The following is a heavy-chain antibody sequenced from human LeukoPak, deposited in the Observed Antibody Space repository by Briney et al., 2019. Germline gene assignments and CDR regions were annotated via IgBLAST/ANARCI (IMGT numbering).Heavy chain of an antibody. V-gene: IGHV1-2*02. D-gene: IGHD7-27*01. CDR2: ISPNSGGT. CDR1: GYIFSDNH. CDR3: ARELGRNAFDV. J-gene: IGHJ3*01. Sequence: ASVTVSCKASGYIFSDNHMYWIRQAPGQGLECMGWISPNSGGTNYAQKFQGRVTMTGDTSISTGYMELSSLRSDDTAVYYCARELGRNAFDVWGQGTMVTVSS.